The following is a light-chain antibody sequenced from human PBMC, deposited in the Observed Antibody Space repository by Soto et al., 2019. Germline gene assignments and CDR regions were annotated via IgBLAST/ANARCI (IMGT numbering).Light chain of an antibody. J-gene: IGKJ5*01. CDR2: AAS. CDR1: QGISSY. Sequence: DIQLTQSPSFLSASVGDRVTITCRASQGISSYLSWCQQKPGKAPKILIYAASTLQTGVPSRFSGSGSGTEFTLTISSLQPEDFATYYCQQSYSTPITFGQGTRLE. CDR3: QQSYSTPIT. V-gene: IGKV1-9*01.